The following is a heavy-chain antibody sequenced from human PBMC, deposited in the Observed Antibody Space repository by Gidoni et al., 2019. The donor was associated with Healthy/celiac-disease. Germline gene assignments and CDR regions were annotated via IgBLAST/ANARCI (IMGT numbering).Heavy chain of an antibody. CDR1: GDSVSSNSAA. V-gene: IGHV6-1*01. CDR3: ARVGGITIFGVVTNYYGMDV. D-gene: IGHD3-3*01. CDR2: TYYRSKWYN. J-gene: IGHJ6*02. Sequence: ISGDSVSSNSAAWNWIRQSPSRGLEWLGRTYYRSKWYNDYAVSVKSRITINPDTSKNQFSLQLNSVTPEDTAVYYCARVGGITIFGVVTNYYGMDVWGQGTTVTVSS.